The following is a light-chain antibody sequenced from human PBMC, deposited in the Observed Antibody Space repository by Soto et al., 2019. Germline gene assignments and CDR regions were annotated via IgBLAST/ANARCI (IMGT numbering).Light chain of an antibody. CDR1: QTIINNF. J-gene: IGKJ1*01. V-gene: IGKV3-20*01. CDR3: QQYVSTPWT. CDR2: GES. Sequence: EIVLTQSPGTLSLSPGEGVTLSCRASQTIINNFLAWYQQKPGQAPRLLIHGESSRATGIPDRFGGSGSGTDFTLTISRLEPEDFAVYYCQQYVSTPWTFGQGTKVEVK.